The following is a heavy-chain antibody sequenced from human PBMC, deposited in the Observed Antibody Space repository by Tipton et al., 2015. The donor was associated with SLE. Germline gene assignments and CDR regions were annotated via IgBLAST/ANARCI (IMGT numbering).Heavy chain of an antibody. Sequence: SLRLSCAASGFAFIDYEMNWVRQAPGKGLEWISYISNPRDAITYYADSVKGRFTISRDNTKNSVFLQMNSLGVEDTAVYYCARYSLNHFDYWGQGTLVTVSS. CDR3: ARYSLNHFDY. V-gene: IGHV3-48*03. CDR1: GFAFIDYE. D-gene: IGHD2-21*01. CDR2: ISNPRDAIT. J-gene: IGHJ4*02.